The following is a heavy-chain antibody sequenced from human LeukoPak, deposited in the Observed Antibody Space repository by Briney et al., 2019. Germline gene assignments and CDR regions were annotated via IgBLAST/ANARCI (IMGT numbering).Heavy chain of an antibody. CDR1: GYTLTELS. CDR2: FDPEDGET. J-gene: IGHJ4*02. Sequence: GASVTVSFKVSGYTLTELSMHWVRQAPGKGLEWMGGFDPEDGETIYAQKFQGRVTMTKDTSTDTAYMELSSLRSEDTAVYYCAIGPLHYWGQGTLVTVSS. D-gene: IGHD3-10*01. V-gene: IGHV1-24*01. CDR3: AIGPLHY.